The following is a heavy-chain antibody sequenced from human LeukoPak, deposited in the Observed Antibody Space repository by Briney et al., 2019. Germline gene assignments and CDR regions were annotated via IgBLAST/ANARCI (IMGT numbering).Heavy chain of an antibody. D-gene: IGHD5-24*01. V-gene: IGHV4-30-2*05. J-gene: IGHJ4*02. Sequence: SQTLSLTCAVSGGSISSGGYSWSWIRQPPGKGLEWIGHMDTSGHTNYNSSLMSRVTMSVDTSKNQFSLHLSSVTPDDTAVYYCARTNGYLDYWGQGTLVTVSS. CDR3: ARTNGYLDY. CDR1: GGSISSGGYS. CDR2: MDTSGHT.